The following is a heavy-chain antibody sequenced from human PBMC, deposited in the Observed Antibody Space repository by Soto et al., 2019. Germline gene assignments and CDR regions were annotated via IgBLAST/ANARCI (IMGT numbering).Heavy chain of an antibody. CDR3: ARDQGDSSGYYPPAFDI. CDR2: INPSGGST. V-gene: IGHV1-46*01. Sequence: ASVKVSCKASGYTFTSYYMHWVRQAPGQGLEWMGIINPSGGSTRYAQKLQGRVTMTRDTSTSTVYMELSSLRSEDTAVYYCARDQGDSSGYYPPAFDIWGQGTMVTVSS. J-gene: IGHJ3*02. CDR1: GYTFTSYY. D-gene: IGHD3-22*01.